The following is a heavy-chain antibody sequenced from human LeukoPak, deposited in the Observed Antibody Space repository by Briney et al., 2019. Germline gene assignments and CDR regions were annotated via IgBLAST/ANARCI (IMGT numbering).Heavy chain of an antibody. CDR1: GASISSYY. CDR2: INHSGST. V-gene: IGHV4-34*01. J-gene: IGHJ4*02. D-gene: IGHD3-16*02. Sequence: SETLSLNCTVSGASISSYYWSWIRQPPGKGLEWIGEINHSGSTNYNPSLKSRVTISVDTSKNQFSLRLNSVTAADTAVYYCARGARRNYEYVWGSYRSDYYFDYWGQGTLVTVSS. CDR3: ARGARRNYEYVWGSYRSDYYFDY.